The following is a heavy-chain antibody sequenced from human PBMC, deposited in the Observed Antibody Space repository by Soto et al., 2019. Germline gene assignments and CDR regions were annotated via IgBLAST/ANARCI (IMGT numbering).Heavy chain of an antibody. CDR2: IHPGDSDT. J-gene: IGHJ5*02. CDR3: ARHNRYSSTWFEGWFDP. V-gene: IGHV5-51*07. D-gene: IGHD6-13*01. CDR1: GYNFTNYC. Sequence: GESLKSSCKGSGYNFTNYCVGWVHQITGRGLEWMGIIHPGDSDTRYSPFFQGQVTISADKSISTAYLQWSSLKASDTAMYYCARHNRYSSTWFEGWFDPWGQGTLVTVSS.